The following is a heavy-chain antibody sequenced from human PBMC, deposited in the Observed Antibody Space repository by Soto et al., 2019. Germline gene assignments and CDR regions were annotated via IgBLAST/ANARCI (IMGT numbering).Heavy chain of an antibody. J-gene: IGHJ6*02. CDR3: ARHPNTIVVVPAASNYYGMDV. CDR1: GYSFTSYW. Sequence: GESLKISWKGSGYSFTSYWISWVRQMPGKGLEGMGRIDPSDSYTNYSPSFQGHVTISADKSISTAYLQWSSLKASDTAMYYCARHPNTIVVVPAASNYYGMDVWGQGTTVTVSS. V-gene: IGHV5-10-1*01. D-gene: IGHD2-2*01. CDR2: IDPSDSYT.